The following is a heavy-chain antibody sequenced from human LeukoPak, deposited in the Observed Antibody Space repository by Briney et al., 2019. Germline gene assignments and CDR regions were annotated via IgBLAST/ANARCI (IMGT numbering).Heavy chain of an antibody. CDR3: AKLGILQWPYSWLDP. J-gene: IGHJ5*02. V-gene: IGHV3-23*01. D-gene: IGHD2-15*01. Sequence: GGSLRLSCATSGFTFSTYAMSWVRQAPGKGLEWVSSLSGSGDTTYHADSVKGRFTISRDNSKNTVYLQMNSLRGEDTAVYYCAKLGILQWPYSWLDPWGQGTLVIVSS. CDR1: GFTFSTYA. CDR2: LSGSGDTT.